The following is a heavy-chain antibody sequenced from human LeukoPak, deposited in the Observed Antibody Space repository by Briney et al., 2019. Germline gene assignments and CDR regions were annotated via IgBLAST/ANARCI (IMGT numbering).Heavy chain of an antibody. V-gene: IGHV1-69*01. J-gene: IGHJ3*02. CDR1: GGTFSSYA. D-gene: IGHD1-7*01. Sequence: GSSVKVSCKASGGTFSSYAISWVRQAPGQGLEWMGGIIPIFGTANYAQKFQGRVTITADESTSTAYMELSSLRSEDTAVYYCARDTDDEGITGTEMAFDIWGQGTMVTVSS. CDR3: ARDTDDEGITGTEMAFDI. CDR2: IIPIFGTA.